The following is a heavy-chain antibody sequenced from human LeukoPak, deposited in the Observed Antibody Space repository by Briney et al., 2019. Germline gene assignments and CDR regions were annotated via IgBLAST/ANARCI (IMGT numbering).Heavy chain of an antibody. D-gene: IGHD6-19*01. CDR1: GFTFSSYW. Sequence: PGGSLRLSCAASGFTFSSYWMSWVRQAPGKGLEWVANIKQDGSEKYYVDSVKGRFTISRDNAKNSLYLQMNSLRAEDTAVYYCAKEPPRWVAGTNYWGQGTLVTVSS. J-gene: IGHJ4*02. CDR2: IKQDGSEK. CDR3: AKEPPRWVAGTNY. V-gene: IGHV3-7*03.